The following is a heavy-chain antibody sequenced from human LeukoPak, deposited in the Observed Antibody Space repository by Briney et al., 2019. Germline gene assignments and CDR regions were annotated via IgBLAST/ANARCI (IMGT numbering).Heavy chain of an antibody. D-gene: IGHD1/OR15-1a*01. V-gene: IGHV3-30-3*01. CDR3: AENSALEY. J-gene: IGHJ4*02. Sequence: GRSLRLFCAASGFTFSSYAMHWVRQAPGKGLEWVAVISYDGSNKYYADSVKGRFTISRDNSKNTLYLQMNSLRAEDTAVYYCAENSALEYWGQGTLVTVSS. CDR1: GFTFSSYA. CDR2: ISYDGSNK.